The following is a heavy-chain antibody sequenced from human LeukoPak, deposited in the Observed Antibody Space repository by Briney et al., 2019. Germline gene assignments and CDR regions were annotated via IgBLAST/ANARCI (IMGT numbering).Heavy chain of an antibody. Sequence: PGGSLRLSCAASGFTFSSYAMSWVRQAPGKGLEWVSAISGSGGSTYYADSVKGRFTISRDNSKNTLYLQMNSLRAEDTAVYYCAKGGYYYDSSGYLATFWGQGTMVTVSS. V-gene: IGHV3-23*01. CDR1: GFTFSSYA. D-gene: IGHD3-22*01. CDR3: AKGGYYYDSSGYLATF. CDR2: ISGSGGST. J-gene: IGHJ3*01.